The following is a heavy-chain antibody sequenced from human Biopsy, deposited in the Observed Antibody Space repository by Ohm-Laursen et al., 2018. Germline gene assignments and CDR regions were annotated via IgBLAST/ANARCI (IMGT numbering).Heavy chain of an antibody. CDR2: IDGSGSST. CDR3: AEGDWIYYFDY. CDR1: GFTFSSYA. D-gene: IGHD2-21*02. J-gene: IGHJ4*02. V-gene: IGHV3-23*05. Sequence: GSLRLSCSAPGFTFSSYAMTWVRQAPGKGLEWVSGIDGSGSSTYYADSVKGRFTISRDNSKNTLYLQMNSLRAEDTAVYYCAEGDWIYYFDYWGQGTVVTVSS.